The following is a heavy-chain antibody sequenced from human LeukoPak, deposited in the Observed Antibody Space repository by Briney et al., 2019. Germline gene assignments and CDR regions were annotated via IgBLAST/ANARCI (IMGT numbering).Heavy chain of an antibody. CDR3: VKGWGYSSSGMDV. CDR1: GFTFSSCA. Sequence: PGGSLRLSCSASGFTFSSCAMHWVRQAPGTGLEYVSTVNANGGSTFYADSVEGRFTVSRDNSKNTLYLQMRSLRAEDTAVYYCVKGWGYSSSGMDVWGQGTTVTVSS. D-gene: IGHD6-19*01. V-gene: IGHV3-64D*06. J-gene: IGHJ6*02. CDR2: VNANGGST.